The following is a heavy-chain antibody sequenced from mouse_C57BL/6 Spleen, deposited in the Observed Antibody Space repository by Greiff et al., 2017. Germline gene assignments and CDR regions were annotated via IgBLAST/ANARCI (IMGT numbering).Heavy chain of an antibody. V-gene: IGHV1-69*02. CDR3: TRKGGSFHWYFDD. CDR1: GYTFTSYW. CDR2: IDPADGDT. D-gene: IGHD1-1*02. Sequence: VQLQESGAELVRPGASVTLSCKASGYTFTSYWMHWVKQRPGQGLEWIGAIDPADGDTHYNQKFKGKATLTADKSSSTAYMELSSLTSEDSADYYGTRKGGSFHWYFDDWGKGTTVTVSA. J-gene: IGHJ1*03.